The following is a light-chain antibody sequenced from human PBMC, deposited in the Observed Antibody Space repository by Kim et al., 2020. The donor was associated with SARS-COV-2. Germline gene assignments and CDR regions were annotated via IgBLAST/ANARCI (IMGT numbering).Light chain of an antibody. V-gene: IGLV1-51*01. CDR3: GTWDSSLSAVV. Sequence: GQKVTISCSGSSSNVGNNYVSWYQQRPGTAPILLIYDNNKRPSGIPDRFAGSKSGTSATLGITGLQTGDEADYYCGTWDSSLSAVVFGGGTQLTVL. CDR1: SSNVGNNY. J-gene: IGLJ2*01. CDR2: DNN.